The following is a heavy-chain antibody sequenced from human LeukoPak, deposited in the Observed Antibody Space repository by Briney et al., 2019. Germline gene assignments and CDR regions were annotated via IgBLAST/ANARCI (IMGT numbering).Heavy chain of an antibody. Sequence: GGSLRLSCAASKFTFNTYAMSWVRQAPGKGLECVSVISGSGGSTYYADSVKGRFTISRDNSKNTLYLQMNSLRAEDTAVYYCAKDGSRDGGNTDGYFDLWGRGTLVTVSS. CDR1: KFTFNTYA. CDR3: AKDGSRDGGNTDGYFDL. CDR2: ISGSGGST. V-gene: IGHV3-23*01. D-gene: IGHD4-23*01. J-gene: IGHJ2*01.